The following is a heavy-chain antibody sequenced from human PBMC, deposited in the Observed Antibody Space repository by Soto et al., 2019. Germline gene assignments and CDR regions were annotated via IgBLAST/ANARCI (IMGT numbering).Heavy chain of an antibody. V-gene: IGHV1-69*13. J-gene: IGHJ4*02. CDR1: GGTFSSYA. Sequence: SVKVSCKASGGTFSSYAISWVRQAPGQGLEWMGRIIPIFGTANYAQKFQGRVTSTADESTSTAYMELSSLRSEDTAVYYCARAERGYSYGSTPIDYWGQGTLVTVSS. D-gene: IGHD5-18*01. CDR2: IIPIFGTA. CDR3: ARAERGYSYGSTPIDY.